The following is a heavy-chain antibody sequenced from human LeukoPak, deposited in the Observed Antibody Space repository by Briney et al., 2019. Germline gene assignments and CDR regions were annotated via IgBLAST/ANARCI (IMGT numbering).Heavy chain of an antibody. CDR1: GYTFTGYY. CDR2: INPNSGGT. CDR3: ASSQPPRRYCSGGSCSQGWFDP. J-gene: IGHJ5*02. Sequence: ASVKVSCKASGYTFTGYYMHWVRQAPGQGLEWMGRINPNSGGTNYAQKFQGRVTITTDESTSTAYMELSSLRSEDTAVYYCASSQPPRRYCSGGSCSQGWFDPWGQGTLVTVSS. V-gene: IGHV1-2*06. D-gene: IGHD2-15*01.